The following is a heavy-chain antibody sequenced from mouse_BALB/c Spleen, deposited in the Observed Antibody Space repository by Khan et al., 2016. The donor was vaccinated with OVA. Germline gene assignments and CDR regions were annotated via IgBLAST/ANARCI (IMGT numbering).Heavy chain of an antibody. CDR1: GFTFTDYA. J-gene: IGHJ2*01. V-gene: IGHV1S137*01. CDR2: ISTYSGNT. D-gene: IGHD2-3*01. Sequence: QVQLQQSGPELVRPGVSVKISCKGSGFTFTDYAMHWVKQSHAKSLEWIGLISTYSGNTNSTQKFKGKATMTVDKSSSTASMELARLTSEDSAIYYWARPAYDGYYDYWGQGTTLTVSS. CDR3: ARPAYDGYYDY.